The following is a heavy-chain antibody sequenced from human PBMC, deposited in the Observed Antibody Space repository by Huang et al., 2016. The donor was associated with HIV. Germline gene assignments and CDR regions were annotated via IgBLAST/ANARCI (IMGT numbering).Heavy chain of an antibody. Sequence: QMQLQQRGAGLLKPSETLSLTCGVSGGSFTGNYLTWIRQAPGKGLEWIGEVSDSGATNDNPSLNGRVPISLDKSNRELSLNLRSVTAADTAVYYCARQWTILEWLLGLDVWGQGTTVIVSS. CDR3: ARQWTILEWLLGLDV. J-gene: IGHJ6*02. CDR1: GGSFTGNY. CDR2: VSDSGAT. V-gene: IGHV4-34*02. D-gene: IGHD3-3*01.